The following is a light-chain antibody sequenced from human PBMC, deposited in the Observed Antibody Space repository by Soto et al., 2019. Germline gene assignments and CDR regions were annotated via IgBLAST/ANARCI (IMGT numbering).Light chain of an antibody. CDR1: QSVSSN. CDR2: GAS. J-gene: IGKJ1*01. Sequence: EIVMTQSPATLSVSPGERATLSCRASQSVSSNLAWYQQKPGQAPRLLIYGASTRATGIPARFSGSGSGTEFTLTISRLQSEDFAVYCCQQYNNWPAWTVGQGTKVEIK. V-gene: IGKV3-15*01. CDR3: QQYNNWPAWT.